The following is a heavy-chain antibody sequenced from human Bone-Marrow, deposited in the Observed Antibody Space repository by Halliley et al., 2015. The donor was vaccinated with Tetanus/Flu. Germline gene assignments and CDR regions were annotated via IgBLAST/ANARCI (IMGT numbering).Heavy chain of an antibody. V-gene: IGHV4-34*01. CDR2: TDNSGSA. Sequence: KGLKGIGETDNSGSADYTPSLKSRVPISVDTSKNQFSLKLWSVTAADAAVYYCARRFYYDEGINWGQGTLVTVSS. D-gene: IGHD3-22*01. J-gene: IGHJ4*02. CDR3: ARRFYYDEGIN.